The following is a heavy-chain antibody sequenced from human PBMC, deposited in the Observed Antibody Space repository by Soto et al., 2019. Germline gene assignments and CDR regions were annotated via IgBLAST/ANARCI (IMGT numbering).Heavy chain of an antibody. CDR2: INSDGSST. CDR3: ARAVRSGSCPYYYYGMDV. V-gene: IGHV3-74*01. J-gene: IGHJ6*02. Sequence: EVQVVESGGGLVQPGGSLRLSCAASGFTFSNYWMQWVRQAPGKGLVWVSRINSDGSSTSYADSVKGRFTISRDNAKNTLYLQMNSLRAEDTAVYYCARAVRSGSCPYYYYGMDVWGQGTTVTVSS. D-gene: IGHD3-10*01. CDR1: GFTFSNYW.